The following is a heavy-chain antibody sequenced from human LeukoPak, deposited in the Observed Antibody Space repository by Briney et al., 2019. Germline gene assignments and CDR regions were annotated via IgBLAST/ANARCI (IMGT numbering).Heavy chain of an antibody. CDR2: MNPNSGNT. CDR1: GHTFTSYD. CDR3: ARQSYGSGSYSLVDYFDY. V-gene: IGHV1-8*03. J-gene: IGHJ4*02. D-gene: IGHD3-10*01. Sequence: ASVKVSCKASGHTFTSYDINWVRQATGQGLEWMGWMNPNSGNTGYAQKFQGRVTITRNTSISTAYMELSSLRSEDTAVYYCARQSYGSGSYSLVDYFDYWGQGTLVTVSS.